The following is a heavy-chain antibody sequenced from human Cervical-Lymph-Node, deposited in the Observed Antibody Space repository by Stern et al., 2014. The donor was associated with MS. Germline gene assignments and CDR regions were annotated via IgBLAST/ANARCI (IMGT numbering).Heavy chain of an antibody. V-gene: IGHV4-31*03. CDR3: ARELSGMYGMDV. Sequence: QVQLQESGPGLVKPSQTLSLTCTVSGGSINNGDYYWSWVRQHPGKGLEWLGYIYYSAATYYNPSLKGRLTRSVDTSKRHFSLKLTSVTAADTAVYYCARELSGMYGMDVWGQGTTVTVSS. D-gene: IGHD1-1*01. CDR1: GGSINNGDYY. J-gene: IGHJ6*02. CDR2: IYYSAAT.